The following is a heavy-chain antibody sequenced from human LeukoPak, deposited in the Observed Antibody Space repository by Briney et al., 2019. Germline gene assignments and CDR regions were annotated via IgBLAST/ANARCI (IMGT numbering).Heavy chain of an antibody. CDR2: ISGSGGST. Sequence: GGSLRLSCAASGFTFSSYAMSWVRQAPGKGLEWVSAISGSGGSTYYVDSVKGRFTISRDNSKNTLYLQMNSLRAEDTAVYYCAKDPIPRIAAAGTGSAYWGQGTLVTVSS. CDR1: GFTFSSYA. D-gene: IGHD6-13*01. CDR3: AKDPIPRIAAAGTGSAY. V-gene: IGHV3-23*01. J-gene: IGHJ4*02.